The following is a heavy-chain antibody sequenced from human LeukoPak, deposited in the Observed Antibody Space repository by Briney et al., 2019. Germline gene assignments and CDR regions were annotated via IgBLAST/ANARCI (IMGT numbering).Heavy chain of an antibody. CDR3: ARGDCSSTSCYVDCTL. V-gene: IGHV1-69*05. Sequence: GASVKVSCTASGGTFSSYAISWVRQAPGQGLEWMGGIIPIFGTANYAQKFQGRVTITTDESTSTAYMELSSLRSEDTAVYYCARGDCSSTSCYVDCTLWGQGTLVTVSS. D-gene: IGHD2-2*01. CDR1: GGTFSSYA. CDR2: IIPIFGTA. J-gene: IGHJ4*02.